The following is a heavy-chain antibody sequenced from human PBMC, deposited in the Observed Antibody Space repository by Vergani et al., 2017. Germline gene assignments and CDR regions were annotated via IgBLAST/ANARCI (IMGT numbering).Heavy chain of an antibody. D-gene: IGHD3-10*01. CDR2: IYHTGSA. CDR1: GYSITSGYY. J-gene: IGHJ5*02. CDR3: VRTVALWFGESKEEGWFDP. V-gene: IGHV4-38-2*01. Sequence: QVQLLESGPGLLKPSETLSLTCSVSGYSITSGYYWGWIRQPPGRGLEWIGSIYHTGSAYYNPSLKSRVTVSVDTSMNQASLKLNSVTAADTAVYYCVRTVALWFGESKEEGWFDPWGRGTLVT.